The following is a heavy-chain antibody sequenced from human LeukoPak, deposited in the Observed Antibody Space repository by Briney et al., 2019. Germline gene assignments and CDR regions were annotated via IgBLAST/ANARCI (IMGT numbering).Heavy chain of an antibody. D-gene: IGHD3-10*01. V-gene: IGHV4-59*01. J-gene: IGHJ4*02. Sequence: SETLSLTCTVSGGSISSYYWSWIRQPPGKGLEWIGYIYYSGSTNYNPSLKSRVTISVDTSKNQFSLKLSSVTAADTAVYYCARLYYYGSGSYPFFDYWGQGTLVTVSS. CDR1: GGSISSYY. CDR3: ARLYYYGSGSYPFFDY. CDR2: IYYSGST.